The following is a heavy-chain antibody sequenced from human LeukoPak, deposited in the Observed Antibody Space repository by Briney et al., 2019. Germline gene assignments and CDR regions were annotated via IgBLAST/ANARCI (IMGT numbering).Heavy chain of an antibody. CDR1: GFTVSSNY. J-gene: IGHJ6*03. V-gene: IGHV3-66*01. Sequence: GGSLRLSCAASGFTVSSNYMSWVRQAPGKGLEWVSVIYSGGSTYYADSVKGRFTISRDNAKNSLYLQMNSLRAEDTAVYYCAREPQFRLWVMDYYYMDVWGKGTTVTVSS. CDR2: IYSGGST. CDR3: AREPQFRLWVMDYYYMDV. D-gene: IGHD3-10*01.